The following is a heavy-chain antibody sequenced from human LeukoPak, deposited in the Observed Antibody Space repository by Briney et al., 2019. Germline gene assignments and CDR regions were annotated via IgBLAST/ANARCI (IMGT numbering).Heavy chain of an antibody. Sequence: ASVKVSCKASGYTFTSYGISWVRQAPGQGLEWMGWISAYNGNTNYAQKLQGRVTMTTDTSTSTAYMELRNLRSDDTAVYYCARDHNDYDILTGYIYYYYYYGMDVWGQGTTVTVSS. D-gene: IGHD3-9*01. V-gene: IGHV1-18*01. J-gene: IGHJ6*02. CDR2: ISAYNGNT. CDR1: GYTFTSYG. CDR3: ARDHNDYDILTGYIYYYYYYGMDV.